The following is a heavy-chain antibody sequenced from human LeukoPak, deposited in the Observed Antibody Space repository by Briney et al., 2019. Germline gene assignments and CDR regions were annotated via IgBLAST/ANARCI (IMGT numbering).Heavy chain of an antibody. CDR2: ISWNSGSI. CDR3: ARDHWNYYYYYYGMDV. V-gene: IGHV3-9*01. D-gene: IGHD1-7*01. J-gene: IGHJ6*02. CDR1: GFTFDDYA. Sequence: GGSLRLSCAASGFTFDDYAMHWVRQAPGKGLEWVSGISWNSGSIGYVDSVKGRFTISRDNAKNSLYLQMNSLRAEDTAVYYCARDHWNYYYYYYGMDVWGQGTTVTVSS.